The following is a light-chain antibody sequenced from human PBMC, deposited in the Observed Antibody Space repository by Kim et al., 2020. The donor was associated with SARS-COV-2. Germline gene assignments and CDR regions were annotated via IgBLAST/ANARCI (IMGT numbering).Light chain of an antibody. CDR2: GKN. J-gene: IGLJ2*01. Sequence: SSELTQDPAVSVALGQTVRITCQGDSLRTYYASWYQQKPGQAPILVIYGKNNRPSGIPDRFSGSSSGNKASLTVTGAQAVDEADYYCNSRDNSGDHVVFG. CDR1: SLRTYY. CDR3: NSRDNSGDHVV. V-gene: IGLV3-19*01.